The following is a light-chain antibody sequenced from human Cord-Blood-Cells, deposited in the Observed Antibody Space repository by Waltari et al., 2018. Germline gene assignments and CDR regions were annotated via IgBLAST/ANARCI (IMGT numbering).Light chain of an antibody. CDR1: SSDVGGYNY. CDR2: DVS. Sequence: QSALTQPASVSGSPGHPITISCTGTSSDVGGYNYVSWYQQHPRKAPNLMIYDVSNRPSGVSKRFSGPKSGNTASLTISGLQAEEEADYYCSSYTSSSTLVFGGGTKLTVL. J-gene: IGLJ3*02. V-gene: IGLV2-14*03. CDR3: SSYTSSSTLV.